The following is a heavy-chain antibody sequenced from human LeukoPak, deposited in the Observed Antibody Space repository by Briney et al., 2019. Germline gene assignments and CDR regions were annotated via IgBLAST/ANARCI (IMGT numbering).Heavy chain of an antibody. CDR1: GFTFSSYG. CDR2: ISYDGSNK. J-gene: IGHJ4*02. CDR3: AKIRQKAIAAAGCDY. D-gene: IGHD6-13*01. V-gene: IGHV3-30*18. Sequence: PGRSLRLSCAASGFTFSSYGMHWVRQAPGKGLEWVAVISYDGSNKYYADSVKGRFTISRDNSKNTLYLQMNSLRAEDTAVYYCAKIRQKAIAAAGCDYWGQGTLVTVSS.